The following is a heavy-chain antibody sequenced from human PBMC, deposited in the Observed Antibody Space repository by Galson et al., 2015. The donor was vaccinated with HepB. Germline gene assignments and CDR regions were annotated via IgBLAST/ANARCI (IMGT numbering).Heavy chain of an antibody. V-gene: IGHV3-66*01. CDR1: GFPVTKNY. D-gene: IGHD5-24*01. J-gene: IGHJ4*02. CDR3: ARDRRGDGYDYGFYYFDY. Sequence: SLRLSCAASGFPVTKNYISWVRQAPGKGLGWVSVFYSGGGTYYADSVRGRFIISRDNSKNTVHLQMNGLRAEDTAVYYCARDRRGDGYDYGFYYFDYWGQGTLVTVSS. CDR2: FYSGGGT.